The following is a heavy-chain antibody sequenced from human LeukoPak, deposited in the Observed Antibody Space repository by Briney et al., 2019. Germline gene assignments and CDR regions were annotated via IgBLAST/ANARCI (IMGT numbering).Heavy chain of an antibody. CDR3: AKDRDGGSTTTAKGFDY. Sequence: GGSLRLSCAASGFIFTNYGMSWVRQAPGKGLEWVSGISTSGGRTYYADSVKGRFTISRDNSKNTLYLQMNSLRAEDTAICYCAKDRDGGSTTTAKGFDYWAQGTLVTVFS. V-gene: IGHV3-23*01. CDR1: GFIFTNYG. J-gene: IGHJ4*02. CDR2: ISTSGGRT. D-gene: IGHD2/OR15-2a*01.